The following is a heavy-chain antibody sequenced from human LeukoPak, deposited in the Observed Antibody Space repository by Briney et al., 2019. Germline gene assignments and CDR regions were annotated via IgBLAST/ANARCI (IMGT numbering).Heavy chain of an antibody. J-gene: IGHJ3*02. Sequence: SQTLSLTCTVSGGSISSGSYYWSCIRQPAGKGLECIGRIYTSGSTNYNPSLKSRVTISVDTSKNQFSLKLSSVTAADTAVYYCARDIGYCSSTSCYRAFDIWGQGTMVTVSS. V-gene: IGHV4-61*02. CDR2: IYTSGST. CDR1: GGSISSGSYY. CDR3: ARDIGYCSSTSCYRAFDI. D-gene: IGHD2-2*02.